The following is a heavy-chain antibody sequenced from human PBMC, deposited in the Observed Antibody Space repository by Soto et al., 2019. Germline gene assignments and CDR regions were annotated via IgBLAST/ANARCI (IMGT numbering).Heavy chain of an antibody. Sequence: EVQLVESEGGLIQPGGSLRLSCAASGVTVNTNYMSWVRQSPGKGLEWVSLIESGGSIYYADSVKGRFTISRDIFKNTLSLQMNSLRVEDTAVYYCASTTVWKNAFEIWGQGTLVTVSS. J-gene: IGHJ3*02. D-gene: IGHD3-16*01. CDR1: GVTVNTNY. CDR3: ASTTVWKNAFEI. CDR2: IESGGSI. V-gene: IGHV3-53*01.